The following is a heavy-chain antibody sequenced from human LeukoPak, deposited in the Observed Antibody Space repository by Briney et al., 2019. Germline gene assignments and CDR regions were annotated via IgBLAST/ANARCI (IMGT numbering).Heavy chain of an antibody. CDR2: IYHSGRT. CDR3: ARGRVSGFDP. Sequence: PSETLSLTCTVSGYSISSGYYWGWIRQPPGKGLEWIGSIYHSGRTFYNPSLKSRVTISVDTSKNQFSLKLSSVTAADTAVYYCARGRVSGFDPWGQGTLVTVSS. J-gene: IGHJ5*02. D-gene: IGHD6-13*01. V-gene: IGHV4-38-2*02. CDR1: GYSISSGYY.